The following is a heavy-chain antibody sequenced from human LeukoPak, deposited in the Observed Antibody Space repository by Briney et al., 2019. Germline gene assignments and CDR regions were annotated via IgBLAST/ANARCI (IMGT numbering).Heavy chain of an antibody. CDR3: ARRKSVRPDYYFDY. CDR1: CGSISNYY. J-gene: IGHJ4*02. V-gene: IGHV4-59*08. CDR2: IYYSGST. Sequence: SETLSLTCTVSCGSISNYYWTWIRQPPGKGLEWIGYIYYSGSTNYNPSLQSRVTISIDTSKNQFSLNLISVTAADTAVYYCARRKSVRPDYYFDYWGPGTLVTVSS. D-gene: IGHD6-6*01.